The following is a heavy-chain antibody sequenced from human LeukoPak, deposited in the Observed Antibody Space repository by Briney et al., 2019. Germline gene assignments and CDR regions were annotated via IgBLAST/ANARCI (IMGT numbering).Heavy chain of an antibody. CDR1: GYTFASYD. CDR2: MNPNSGNT. Sequence: ASVKVSCKASGYTFASYDINWVRQATGQGLEWMGWMNPNSGNTGYAQKFQGRVTMTRNTSISTAYMEVNSLRSEDTAMYYCVWFGELRWFDPWGQGTLVTVSS. CDR3: VWFGELRWFDP. D-gene: IGHD3-10*01. V-gene: IGHV1-8*01. J-gene: IGHJ5*02.